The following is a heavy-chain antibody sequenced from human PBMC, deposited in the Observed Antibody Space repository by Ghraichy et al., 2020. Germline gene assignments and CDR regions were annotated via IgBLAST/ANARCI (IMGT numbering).Heavy chain of an antibody. V-gene: IGHV3-9*01. CDR3: AKDMGFCSGGSCYGTNYYYYGMDV. CDR1: GFTFDDYA. D-gene: IGHD2-15*01. J-gene: IGHJ6*02. CDR2: ISWNSGSI. Sequence: GGSLRLSCAASGFTFDDYAMHWVRQAPGKGLEWVSGISWNSGSIGYADSVKGRFTISRDNAKNSLYLQMNSLRAEDTALYYCAKDMGFCSGGSCYGTNYYYYGMDVWGQGTTVTVSS.